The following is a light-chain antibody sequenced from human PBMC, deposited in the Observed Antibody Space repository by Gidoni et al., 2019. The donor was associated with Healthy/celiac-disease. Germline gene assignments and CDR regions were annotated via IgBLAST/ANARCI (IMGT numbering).Light chain of an antibody. CDR1: QSVSSN. Sequence: EIVMTQSPATLSVSPGERATLSCRASQSVSSNLAWYQQKPGQAPRLLTYGAATRATGIPARFSGSGSGTEFNLTISSLQSEDFAVYYCQQYNNWPPWTFGQGTKVEIK. V-gene: IGKV3-15*01. CDR2: GAA. J-gene: IGKJ1*01. CDR3: QQYNNWPPWT.